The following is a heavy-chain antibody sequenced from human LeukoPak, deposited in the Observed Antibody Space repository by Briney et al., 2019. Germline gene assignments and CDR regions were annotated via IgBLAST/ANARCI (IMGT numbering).Heavy chain of an antibody. V-gene: IGHV3-74*01. J-gene: IGHJ5*02. CDR3: AREDHDYVWGNYDYGPRFDP. CDR1: GFTFSRYW. D-gene: IGHD3-16*01. CDR2: IGSDDNSV. Sequence: PGGSLRLSCAASGFTFSRYWMHWVRQVPGKGLVWVSRIGSDDNSVAYAESVKGRFTISRDSAKNTLHLEMNSLRAEDTAMYYCAREDHDYVWGNYDYGPRFDPWGQGTLVIVSS.